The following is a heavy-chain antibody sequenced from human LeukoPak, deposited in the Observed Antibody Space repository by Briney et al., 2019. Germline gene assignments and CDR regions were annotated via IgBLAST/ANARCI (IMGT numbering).Heavy chain of an antibody. J-gene: IGHJ4*02. CDR3: ARDRQAAALHYYFDY. CDR1: GGSISSYY. Sequence: SETLSLTCTVSGGSISSYYWSWIRQPPGKGLEWIGHIYYSGSTNYNPPLKSRVTISVDTSKNQFSLKLSSVTAADTAVHYCARDRQAAALHYYFDYWGQGTLVTVSS. CDR2: IYYSGST. V-gene: IGHV4-59*01. D-gene: IGHD6-13*01.